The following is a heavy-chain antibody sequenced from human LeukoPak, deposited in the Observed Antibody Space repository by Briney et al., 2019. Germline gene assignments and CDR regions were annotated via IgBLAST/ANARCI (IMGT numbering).Heavy chain of an antibody. CDR3: ARHDYGSGSYMYFDL. D-gene: IGHD3-10*01. Sequence: SETLSLTCTVSGGSISSYYWSWIRQPPGKGLEWIGHIYYSGSTNYNPSLKSRVTISVDTSKNQFSLKLSSVTAADTAVYYCARHDYGSGSYMYFDLWGRGTLVTVSS. J-gene: IGHJ2*01. CDR1: GGSISSYY. CDR2: IYYSGST. V-gene: IGHV4-59*08.